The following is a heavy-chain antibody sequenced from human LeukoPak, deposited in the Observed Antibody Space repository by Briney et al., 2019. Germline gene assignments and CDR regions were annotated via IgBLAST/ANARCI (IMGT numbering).Heavy chain of an antibody. V-gene: IGHV1-18*01. J-gene: IGHJ3*02. D-gene: IGHD3-22*01. CDR2: ISAYNGNT. CDR1: GYTFTSYG. CDR3: ARWGRSSGYYYDPEPLRAFDI. Sequence: ASVKVSCKASGYTFTSYGISWVRQAPGQGLEWMGWISAYNGNTNYAQKLQGRVTMTTDTSTSTAYMELRSLRSDDTAVCYCARWGRSSGYYYDPEPLRAFDIWGQGTMVTVSS.